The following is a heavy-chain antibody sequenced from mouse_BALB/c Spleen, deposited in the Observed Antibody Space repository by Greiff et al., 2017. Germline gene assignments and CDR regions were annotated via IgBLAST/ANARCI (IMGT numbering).Heavy chain of an antibody. D-gene: IGHD1-1*01. V-gene: IGHV1S81*02. CDR2: INPSNGGT. Sequence: QVQLQQSGAELVKPGASVKLSCKASGYTFTSYYMYWVKQRPGQGLEWIGGINPSNGGTNFNEKFKSKATLTVDKSSSTAYMQLSSLTSEDSAVYYCTRGPYYYGSSYYAMDYWGQGTSVTVSS. J-gene: IGHJ4*01. CDR1: GYTFTSYY. CDR3: TRGPYYYGSSYYAMDY.